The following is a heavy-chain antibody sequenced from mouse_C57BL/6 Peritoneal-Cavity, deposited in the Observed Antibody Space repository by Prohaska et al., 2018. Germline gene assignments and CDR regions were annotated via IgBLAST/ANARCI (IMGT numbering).Heavy chain of an antibody. CDR2: IWRGGST. V-gene: IGHV2-5*01. CDR3: AKKGYYEYFDV. J-gene: IGHJ1*03. Sequence: SPGKGLEWLGVIWRGGSTDYNAAFMSRLSITKDNSKSQVFFKMNSLQADDTAIYYCAKKGYYEYFDVWGTGTTVTVSS. D-gene: IGHD1-1*01.